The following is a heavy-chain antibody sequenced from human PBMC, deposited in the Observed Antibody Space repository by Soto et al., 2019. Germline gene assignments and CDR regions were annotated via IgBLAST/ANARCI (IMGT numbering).Heavy chain of an antibody. J-gene: IGHJ4*02. CDR3: ARHLHRITIYLG. D-gene: IGHD3-3*01. Sequence: SETLSLTCTVSGGSVRSSTYYWGWIRQPPGKGLEWIGSIYYSGSTYYNPSLKSRVTISVDTSKNQFSLKLSSVTAADTAVYYCARHLHRITIYLGWGQGTLVTVFS. V-gene: IGHV4-39*01. CDR2: IYYSGST. CDR1: GGSVRSSTYY.